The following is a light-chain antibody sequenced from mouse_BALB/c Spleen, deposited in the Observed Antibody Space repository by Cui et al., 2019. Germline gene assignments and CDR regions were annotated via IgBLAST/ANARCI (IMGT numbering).Light chain of an antibody. CDR3: HQWSSYMYT. CDR2: STS. J-gene: IGKJ2*01. Sequence: QLVLTHSPPLLSSWLGEESTLTCSASSSVSYMHWYQQKSGTSPKLLIYSTSNLASGVPSRFSGSGSGTFYSLTISSVEAEDAADYYCHQWSSYMYTFGGGTKLEIK. V-gene: IGKV4-80*01. CDR1: SSVSY.